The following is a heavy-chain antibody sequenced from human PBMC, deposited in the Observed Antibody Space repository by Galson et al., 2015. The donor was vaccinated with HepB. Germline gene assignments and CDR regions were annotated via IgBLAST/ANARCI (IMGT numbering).Heavy chain of an antibody. D-gene: IGHD3-10*01. V-gene: IGHV3-23*01. Sequence: SLRLSCAASGFTFSIYAMSWVRQAPGKGLEWVSAISGTDGGTYYRDSVKGRFTISRDNSKSTLYLQMNNLRAEDTAIYYCAKGSGWYDLWGQGILATVSS. CDR3: AKGSGWYDL. CDR2: ISGTDGGT. CDR1: GFTFSIYA. J-gene: IGHJ5*02.